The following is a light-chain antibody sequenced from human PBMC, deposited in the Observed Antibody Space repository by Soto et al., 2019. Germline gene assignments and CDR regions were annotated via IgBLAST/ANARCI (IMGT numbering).Light chain of an antibody. V-gene: IGKV3-20*01. CDR2: AES. CDR3: QKYGSSPQT. Sequence: EIVLTRAPGTLSLSLGESATLSCRASQSVGSNYLAWFQQKAGRTPRILIYAESSRATGIPDRFSASGSGTDLALTISRLEPEDFAVYYCQKYGSSPQTCGQGTRLEIK. J-gene: IGKJ5*01. CDR1: QSVGSNY.